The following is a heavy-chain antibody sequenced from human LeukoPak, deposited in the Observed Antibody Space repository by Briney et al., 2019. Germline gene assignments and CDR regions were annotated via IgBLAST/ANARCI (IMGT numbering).Heavy chain of an antibody. Sequence: PSETLSLTCAVYGGSFSGYYWSWIRQPPGKGLEWIGSMYYSGSTNYEPSLKSRVTISVDTSKNQFSLKLSSVTAADTAVYYCARHAYYYDRSGSYEAFDFLGQGTMVTVSS. CDR1: GGSFSGYY. CDR2: MYYSGST. V-gene: IGHV4-59*08. J-gene: IGHJ3*01. D-gene: IGHD3-22*01. CDR3: ARHAYYYDRSGSYEAFDF.